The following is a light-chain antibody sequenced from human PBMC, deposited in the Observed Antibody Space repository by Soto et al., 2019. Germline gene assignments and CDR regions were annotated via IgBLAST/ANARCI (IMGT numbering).Light chain of an antibody. CDR1: QSINNNY. J-gene: IGKJ2*01. V-gene: IGKV3-20*01. CDR3: HQYGSSPPYT. CDR2: GSS. Sequence: EVVLTQSPGTLSLSPGERATLSCRVSQSINNNYLAWYQQRPGQAPRLLIYGSSDRATGIPDRFSGSGSGTDFTLTISRLEPEDFAVYYCHQYGSSPPYTFGQGTKLEI.